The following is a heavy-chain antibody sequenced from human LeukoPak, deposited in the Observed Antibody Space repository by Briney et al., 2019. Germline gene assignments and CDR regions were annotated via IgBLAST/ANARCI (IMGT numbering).Heavy chain of an antibody. V-gene: IGHV3-11*04. D-gene: IGHD3-3*01. CDR1: GFTFSDYY. CDR2: ISSSGSTI. J-gene: IGHJ3*02. CDR3: AREKLRFLEWPLNAFDI. Sequence: PGGSLRLSCAASGFTFSDYYMSWIRQAPGKGLEWVSYISSSGSTIYYADSVKGRFTISRDNAKNSLYLQMNSLRAEDTAVYYRAREKLRFLEWPLNAFDIWGQGTMVTVSS.